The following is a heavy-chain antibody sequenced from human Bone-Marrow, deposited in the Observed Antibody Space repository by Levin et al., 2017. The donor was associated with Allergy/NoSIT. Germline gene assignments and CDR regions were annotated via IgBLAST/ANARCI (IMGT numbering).Heavy chain of an antibody. V-gene: IGHV3-30-3*01. CDR1: GFTFSSYA. Sequence: GGSLRLSCAASGFTFSSYAMHWVRQAPGKGLEWVAVISYDGSNKYYADSVKGRFTISRDNSKNTLYLQMNSLRAEDTAVYYCARDRTLTYYYYYGMDGWGQGTTVTVSS. J-gene: IGHJ6*02. CDR2: ISYDGSNK. CDR3: ARDRTLTYYYYYGMDG. D-gene: IGHD1-1*01.